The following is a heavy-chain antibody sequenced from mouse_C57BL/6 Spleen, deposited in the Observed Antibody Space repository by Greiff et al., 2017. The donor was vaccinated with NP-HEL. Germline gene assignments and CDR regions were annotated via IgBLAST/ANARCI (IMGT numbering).Heavy chain of an antibody. Sequence: EVMLVESGGGLVQPGGSLKLSCAASGFTFSDYYMYWVRQTPEKRLEWVAYISNGGGSTYYPDTVKGRFTISRDNAKNTLYLQMSRLKSEDTAMYYCARQTGYYGTFDYWGQGTTLTVSS. CDR2: ISNGGGST. D-gene: IGHD1-1*01. CDR1: GFTFSDYY. CDR3: ARQTGYYGTFDY. J-gene: IGHJ2*01. V-gene: IGHV5-12*01.